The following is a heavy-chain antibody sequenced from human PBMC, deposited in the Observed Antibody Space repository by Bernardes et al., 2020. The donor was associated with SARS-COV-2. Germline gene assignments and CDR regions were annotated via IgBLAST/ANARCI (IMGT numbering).Heavy chain of an antibody. CDR3: AREYSSSSGRVFDY. J-gene: IGHJ4*02. V-gene: IGHV3-74*01. D-gene: IGHD6-6*01. CDR2: VNSDGSST. CDR1: GFTFSSYW. Sequence: GSLRLSCAASGFTFSSYWMHWVRQAPGKGLVWVSRVNSDGSSTSYADSVKGRFTISRDNAKNTLYLQMNSLRAEDTAVYYCAREYSSSSGRVFDYWGQGTLVTVSS.